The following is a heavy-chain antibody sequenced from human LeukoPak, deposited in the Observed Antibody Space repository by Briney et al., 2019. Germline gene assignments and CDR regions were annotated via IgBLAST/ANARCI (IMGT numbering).Heavy chain of an antibody. CDR2: IYPGDSDT. Sequence: GESLKISCKGSGYSFTSYWIGWVRQMPGKGLEWMGIIYPGDSDTRYSPSFQGQVTISADTSISTAYLQWSSLQPSDTAMYYCARIYCEVESTCWGQGTLVTVSS. J-gene: IGHJ4*02. V-gene: IGHV5-51*01. CDR3: ARIYCEVESTC. CDR1: GYSFTSYW. D-gene: IGHD2-21*01.